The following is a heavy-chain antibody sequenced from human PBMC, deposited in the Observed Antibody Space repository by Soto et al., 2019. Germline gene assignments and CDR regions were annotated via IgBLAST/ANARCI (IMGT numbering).Heavy chain of an antibody. CDR2: ISFSDGGT. Sequence: EEQLLESGGGLIQPGGSLRLACAASGFTFSSYAMTWVRQALGKGLEWVSSISFSDGGTYYADSVKGRLTISRDNSKNTLFLQMNILRVEDTAVYYCVKDDRILGRRYFDLWGRGTLVTVSS. V-gene: IGHV3-23*01. D-gene: IGHD2-15*01. CDR3: VKDDRILGRRYFDL. CDR1: GFTFSSYA. J-gene: IGHJ2*01.